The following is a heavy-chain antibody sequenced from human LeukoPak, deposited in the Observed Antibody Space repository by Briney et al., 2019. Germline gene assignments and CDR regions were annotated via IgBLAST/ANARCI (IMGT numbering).Heavy chain of an antibody. V-gene: IGHV3-23*01. D-gene: IGHD3-9*01. CDR3: AKWGDYDVLTGYYVSDF. CDR1: GFIFSNYA. Sequence: GAPLRLSCAASGFIFSNYAMYWVRQAPGKGPEWVSAISGRSDNTYYADSVKGRFTLSRDSSKNTLYLQMNSLRADDTAVYYCAKWGDYDVLTGYYVSDFWGQGTLVTVSS. J-gene: IGHJ4*02. CDR2: ISGRSDNT.